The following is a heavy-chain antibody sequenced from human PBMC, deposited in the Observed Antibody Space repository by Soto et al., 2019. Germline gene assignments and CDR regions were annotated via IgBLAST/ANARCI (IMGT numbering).Heavy chain of an antibody. V-gene: IGHV3-30-3*01. CDR1: GFTFSSYA. CDR3: ARGDYDTEGEFDY. D-gene: IGHD3-22*01. Sequence: PGGSLRLSCAASGFTFSSYAMHWVRQAPGKGLEWVAVISYDGSNKYYADSVKGRFTISRDNSKNTLYLQMNSLRAEDTAVYYCARGDYDTEGEFDYWGQGTLVTVSS. CDR2: ISYDGSNK. J-gene: IGHJ4*02.